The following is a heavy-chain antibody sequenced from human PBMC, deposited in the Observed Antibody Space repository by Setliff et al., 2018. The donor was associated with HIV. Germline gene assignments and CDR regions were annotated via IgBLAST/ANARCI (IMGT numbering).Heavy chain of an antibody. CDR2: INPSGGST. CDR3: ARGQYGDELFDY. Sequence: ASVKVSCKASGYTFTSYYMHWVRQAPGQGLEWMGIINPSGGSTRYAQNLQGRVTMTTDKSTSTAYMELRSLRSDDTAVYYCARGQYGDELFDYWGQGTLVTVS. D-gene: IGHD4-17*01. V-gene: IGHV1-46*01. J-gene: IGHJ4*02. CDR1: GYTFTSYY.